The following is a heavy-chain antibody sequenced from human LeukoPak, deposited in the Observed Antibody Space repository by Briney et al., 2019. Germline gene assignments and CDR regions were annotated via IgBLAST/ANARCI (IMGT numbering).Heavy chain of an antibody. CDR2: MYHSGST. D-gene: IGHD6-19*01. J-gene: IGHJ4*02. CDR1: GYSISSAYY. Sequence: SETLSLTCSVSGYSISSAYYWGWIRQPPGKGLEWIGTMYHSGSTNYNPSLKSRVAISVDTSKNQFSLKLSSVTAADTAVYYCARNLRITSGWSFDYWGQGTLVTVSS. V-gene: IGHV4-38-2*02. CDR3: ARNLRITSGWSFDY.